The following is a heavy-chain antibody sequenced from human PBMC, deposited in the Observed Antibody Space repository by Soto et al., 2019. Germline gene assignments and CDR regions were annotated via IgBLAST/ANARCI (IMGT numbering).Heavy chain of an antibody. Sequence: ASVKVSFKASGYTFTSYAMHWVRQAPGQRLEWMGWINAGNGNTKYSQKFQGRVTITRDTSASTAYMELSSLRSEDTAVYYCARDSTMVPNAFDIWGQGTMVTVSS. CDR2: INAGNGNT. J-gene: IGHJ3*02. D-gene: IGHD3-10*01. CDR1: GYTFTSYA. V-gene: IGHV1-3*01. CDR3: ARDSTMVPNAFDI.